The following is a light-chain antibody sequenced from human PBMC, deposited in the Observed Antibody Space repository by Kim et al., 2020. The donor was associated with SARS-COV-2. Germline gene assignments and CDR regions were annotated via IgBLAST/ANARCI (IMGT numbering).Light chain of an antibody. V-gene: IGLV3-19*01. CDR1: SLKNYY. J-gene: IGLJ2*01. Sequence: SSELTQDPAVSVALGQTVRITCQGDSLKNYYATWYQQRPGQAPLLVIYGKSNRPSGIPDRFSGSASGNTASLTITGAQAEDEADYYCTCRDSSGDHVVFGGGTQLTVL. CDR2: GKS. CDR3: TCRDSSGDHVV.